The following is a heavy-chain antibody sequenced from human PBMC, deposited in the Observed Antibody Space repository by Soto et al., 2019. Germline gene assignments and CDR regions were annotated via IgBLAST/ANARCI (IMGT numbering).Heavy chain of an antibody. CDR1: GYTFTGHY. CDR2: IGPESGAT. D-gene: IGHD5-12*01. V-gene: IGHV1-2*02. CDR3: GRGRSGQIVVFY. Sequence: ASVKVSCKASGYTFTGHYIHWVRQAPEQGPEWMGEIGPESGATRYAQKFQGRVTMTRDMSITTVYVEVNNLSPDDTAVYYCGRGRSGQIVVFYWGQGTPVTVS. J-gene: IGHJ4*02.